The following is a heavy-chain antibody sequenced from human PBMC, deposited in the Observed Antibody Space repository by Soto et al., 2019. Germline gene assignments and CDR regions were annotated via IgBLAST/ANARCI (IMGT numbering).Heavy chain of an antibody. Sequence: GGSLRLSCAASGFTVSSNYMSWVRQAPGKGLEWVSVIYSGGSTNYADSVKGRFTISRHNSKNTLYLQMNSLRADDTAVYYCARDLTWEGNWFDPWGQGTLVTVSS. CDR2: IYSGGST. CDR3: ARDLTWEGNWFDP. J-gene: IGHJ5*02. D-gene: IGHD7-27*01. V-gene: IGHV3-66*01. CDR1: GFTVSSNY.